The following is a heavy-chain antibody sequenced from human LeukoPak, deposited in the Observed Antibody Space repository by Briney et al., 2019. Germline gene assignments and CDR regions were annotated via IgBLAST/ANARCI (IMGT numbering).Heavy chain of an antibody. D-gene: IGHD3-10*02. J-gene: IGHJ5*02. Sequence: PGGPLRLSCAASGFTFSSYAMSWVRQAPGKGLEWVSAISGSGGSTYYADSVKGRFTISRDNSKNTLYLQMNSLRAEDTAVYYCAKSCWGAICFATWGQGTLVTVSS. CDR3: AKSCWGAICFAT. CDR2: ISGSGGST. CDR1: GFTFSSYA. V-gene: IGHV3-23*01.